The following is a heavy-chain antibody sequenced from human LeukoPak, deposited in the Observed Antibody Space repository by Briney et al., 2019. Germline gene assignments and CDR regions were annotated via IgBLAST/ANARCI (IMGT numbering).Heavy chain of an antibody. CDR1: GVTFDDYG. V-gene: IGHV3-20*01. CDR3: ARRRLVSGTYPSYFAY. CDR2: IFLNGGST. J-gene: IGHJ4*02. D-gene: IGHD1-26*01. Sequence: GSLRLSCAASGVTFDDYGRSWVRHAPGKGLEWVSSIFLNGGSTGYGEYVKGRFTISRDNAKNSLYLQMNSLRAEDTALYPCARRRLVSGTYPSYFAYWGQGPLVTVSS.